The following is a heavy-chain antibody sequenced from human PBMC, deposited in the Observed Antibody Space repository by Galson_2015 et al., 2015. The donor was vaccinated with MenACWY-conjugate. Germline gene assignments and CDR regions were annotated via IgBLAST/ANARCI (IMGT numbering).Heavy chain of an antibody. CDR2: IYSGGST. D-gene: IGHD6-19*01. J-gene: IGHJ5*02. CDR3: ARPRGIGSGWYNWFDP. Sequence: SLRLSCAASRFTFSSFGMHWVRQAPGKGLEWVSVIYSGGSTYYADSVKGRFTISRDNSKNTLYLQMNSLRAEDTAVYYCARPRGIGSGWYNWFDPWGQGTLVTVPS. V-gene: IGHV3-NL1*01. CDR1: RFTFSSFG.